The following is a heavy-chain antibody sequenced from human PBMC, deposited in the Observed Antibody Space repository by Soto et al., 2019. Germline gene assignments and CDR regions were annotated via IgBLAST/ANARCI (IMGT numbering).Heavy chain of an antibody. CDR1: GFTFSNAW. Sequence: GALRLSCAASGFTFSNAWMSWVRQAPGKGLEWVGRIKSKTDGGTTDYAAPVKGRFTISRDDSKNTLYLQMNSLKTEDTAVYYCTTGRVVVPAATMVYFDYWGQGTLVTVSS. V-gene: IGHV3-15*01. CDR2: IKSKTDGGTT. D-gene: IGHD2-2*01. CDR3: TTGRVVVPAATMVYFDY. J-gene: IGHJ4*02.